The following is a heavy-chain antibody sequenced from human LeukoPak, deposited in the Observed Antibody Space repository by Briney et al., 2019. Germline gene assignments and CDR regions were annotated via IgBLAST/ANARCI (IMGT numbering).Heavy chain of an antibody. V-gene: IGHV4-34*01. CDR3: ARGPDYYDSSGYSGY. CDR1: GGSFSGYY. CDR2: INHSVST. D-gene: IGHD3-22*01. Sequence: SEALSLSCSEFGGSFSGYYWSRFRQPPRNWMEKIGEINHSVSTNYNPCLKSRVTISVDTSKNQFSLKLSSVTAADTAVYYCARGPDYYDSSGYSGYWGQGTLVNVSS. J-gene: IGHJ4*02.